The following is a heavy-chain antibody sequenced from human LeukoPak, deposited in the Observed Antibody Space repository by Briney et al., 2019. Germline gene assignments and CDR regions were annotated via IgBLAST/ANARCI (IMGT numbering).Heavy chain of an antibody. V-gene: IGHV3-74*01. CDR3: ARSLWFDP. CDR2: INRDGSST. J-gene: IGHJ5*02. CDR1: GFTFSSYW. Sequence: PGGSLRLSCAASGFTFSSYWMHWVRQAPGKGLVWVSRINRDGSSTSYADSVKGRFTISRDNAKNTLYLQMNSLRAEDTAVYYCARSLWFDPWGQGTLVTVSS.